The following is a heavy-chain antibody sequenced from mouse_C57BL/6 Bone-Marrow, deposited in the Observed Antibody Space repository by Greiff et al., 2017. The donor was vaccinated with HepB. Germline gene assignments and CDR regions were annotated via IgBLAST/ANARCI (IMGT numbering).Heavy chain of an antibody. CDR3: ARSYYGSYWYFDV. Sequence: EVQLQQSGPELVKPGASVKIPCKASGYTFTDYNMDWVKQSPGKSLEWIGDINPNNGGTIYNQKFKGKATLTVDKSSSTAYMELRSLTSEDTAVYYCARSYYGSYWYFDVWGTGTTVTVSS. CDR1: GYTFTDYN. CDR2: INPNNGGT. D-gene: IGHD1-1*01. J-gene: IGHJ1*03. V-gene: IGHV1-18*01.